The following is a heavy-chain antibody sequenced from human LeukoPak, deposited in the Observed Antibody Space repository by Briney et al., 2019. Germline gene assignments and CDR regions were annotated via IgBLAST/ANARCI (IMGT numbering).Heavy chain of an antibody. CDR2: IYYSGST. CDR1: GGSISSYY. Sequence: SETLSLTFTVSGGSISSYYWSWIRQPPGKGLEWIGYIYYSGSTNYNPSHKSRVTISVDTSKNQFSLKLSSVTAADTAVYYCARVVGATILYSDYWGQGTLVTVSS. CDR3: ARVVGATILYSDY. J-gene: IGHJ4*02. V-gene: IGHV4-59*01. D-gene: IGHD1-26*01.